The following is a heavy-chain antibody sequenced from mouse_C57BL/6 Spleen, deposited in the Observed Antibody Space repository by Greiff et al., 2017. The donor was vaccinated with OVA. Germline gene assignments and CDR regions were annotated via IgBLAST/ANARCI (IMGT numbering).Heavy chain of an antibody. J-gene: IGHJ1*03. CDR3: TRSWDHIARYFDV. CDR1: GYTFTDYE. V-gene: IGHV1-15*01. D-gene: IGHD4-1*01. Sequence: QVQLQQSGAELVRPGASVTLSCKASGYTFTDYEMHWVKQTPVHGLEWIGAIDPETGGTAYNQKFKGKAILTADKSSSTAYMELRSLTSEDSAVYYCTRSWDHIARYFDVWGTGTTVTVSS. CDR2: IDPETGGT.